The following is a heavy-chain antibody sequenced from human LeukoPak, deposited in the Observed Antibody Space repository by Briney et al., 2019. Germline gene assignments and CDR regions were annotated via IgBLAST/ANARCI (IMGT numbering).Heavy chain of an antibody. V-gene: IGHV3-48*03. CDR2: ISSSASTI. Sequence: PGGSLRLSCAASGFSFSSYDMNWVRQAPGKGLEWVSYISSSASTIYYADSVKGRFAISRDSAKNSLYLQINSLRAEDTAVYYCAGGVPTTLWGQGTLVTVSS. D-gene: IGHD1-26*01. CDR1: GFSFSSYD. CDR3: AGGVPTTL. J-gene: IGHJ4*02.